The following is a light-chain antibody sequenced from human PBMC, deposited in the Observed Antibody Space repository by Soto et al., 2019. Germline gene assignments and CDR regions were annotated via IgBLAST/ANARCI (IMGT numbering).Light chain of an antibody. CDR2: GAS. CDR3: QQYGASPPVYA. CDR1: RSDRNTF. Sequence: EIVLTQSPGTPSLSPGERATLSCRTSRSDRNTFLAWYQQKPGQAPRLLIYGASSRATGIPDRFSGSGSGTDFTLTISRLEPEDFAVYYCQQYGASPPVYAFGQGTKLEIK. V-gene: IGKV3-20*01. J-gene: IGKJ2*01.